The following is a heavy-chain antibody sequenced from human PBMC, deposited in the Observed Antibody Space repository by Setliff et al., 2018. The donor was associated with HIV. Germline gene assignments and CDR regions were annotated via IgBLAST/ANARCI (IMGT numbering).Heavy chain of an antibody. J-gene: IGHJ4*02. Sequence: PSETLSLTCTVSGGSINSGAYLWAWIRQPAGKGLEWIGRIFRAGNATYNPSLKSRSILSVDTSQNQFSLQLKHVTAADTAVYYCARQPLYNDYDWRSYYFDYWGQGSLVTVSS. CDR2: IFRAGNA. V-gene: IGHV4-61*02. D-gene: IGHD5-12*01. CDR1: GGSINSGAYL. CDR3: ARQPLYNDYDWRSYYFDY.